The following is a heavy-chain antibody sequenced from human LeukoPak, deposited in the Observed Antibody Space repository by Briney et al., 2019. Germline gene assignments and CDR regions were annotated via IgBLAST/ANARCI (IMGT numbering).Heavy chain of an antibody. J-gene: IGHJ5*02. Sequence: PGGTLRLSCAASGFTFSTYGMTWVRQAPGRGLEWVSAISGSAARTFYADSVKGRFTISRDNAKNSLYLQMNSLRAEDTAVYYCAREYLYYGSGTPLNWFDPWGQGTLVTVSS. V-gene: IGHV3-23*01. D-gene: IGHD3-10*01. CDR2: ISGSAART. CDR1: GFTFSTYG. CDR3: AREYLYYGSGTPLNWFDP.